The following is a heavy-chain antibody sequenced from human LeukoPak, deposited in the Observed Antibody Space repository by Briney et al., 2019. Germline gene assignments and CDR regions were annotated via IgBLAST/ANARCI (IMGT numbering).Heavy chain of an antibody. CDR1: GFTFSSSN. J-gene: IGHJ3*02. V-gene: IGHV3-48*02. D-gene: IGHD1-14*01. CDR3: ARGGRRSSSDAFDI. CDR2: ISGTSTAI. Sequence: GGSLSRSCAASGFTFSSSNMHWVRQAPGKGLEWVSFISGTSTAIIYADSVKGRFTISRDIGRKSLYLQMNSLSDEDTAVYYCARGGRRSSSDAFDIWGQGTVVTVSS.